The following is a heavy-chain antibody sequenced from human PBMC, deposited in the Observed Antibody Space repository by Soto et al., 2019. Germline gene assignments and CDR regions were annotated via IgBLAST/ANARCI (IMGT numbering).Heavy chain of an antibody. J-gene: IGHJ6*02. CDR3: AKDLSYSVVVQVAIGYGMDV. CDR1: GYTFSGCA. Sequence: SLKLSCTASGYTFSGCAMHCVRQAPGKGLEWVAGIASEGGNKYYADYVKGRVTMSEDNSKNTLYLQMNSLRAEDTAVYYCAKDLSYSVVVQVAIGYGMDVWGQGTTVTVSS. D-gene: IGHD2-2*02. CDR2: IASEGGNK. V-gene: IGHV3-30*18.